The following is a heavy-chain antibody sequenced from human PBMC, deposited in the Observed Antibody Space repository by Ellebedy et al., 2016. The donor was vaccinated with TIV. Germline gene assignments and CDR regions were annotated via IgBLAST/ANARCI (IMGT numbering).Heavy chain of an antibody. V-gene: IGHV4-4*07. Sequence: SETLSLXXTVSGGSISSYYWSWIRQPAGKGLEWIGRIYTSGSTNYNPSLKSRVTISVDTSKNQFSLKLSSVTAADTAVYYCASPDMGSGSYAFDIWGQGTMVTVSS. CDR3: ASPDMGSGSYAFDI. J-gene: IGHJ3*02. CDR1: GGSISSYY. CDR2: IYTSGST. D-gene: IGHD3-10*01.